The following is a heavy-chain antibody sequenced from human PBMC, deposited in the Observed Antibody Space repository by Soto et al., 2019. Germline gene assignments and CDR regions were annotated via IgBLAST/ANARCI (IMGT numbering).Heavy chain of an antibody. V-gene: IGHV3-30*03. D-gene: IGHD4-4*01. CDR1: VFTFSSYG. Sequence: GGSLRLSCAASVFTFSSYGMHWVRQAPGKGLEWVAVISYDGSNKYYADSVKGRFTISRDNSKNTLYLQMNSLRAEDTAVYYCARGRTVTTSRLDYWGQGTLVTVSS. CDR3: ARGRTVTTSRLDY. J-gene: IGHJ4*02. CDR2: ISYDGSNK.